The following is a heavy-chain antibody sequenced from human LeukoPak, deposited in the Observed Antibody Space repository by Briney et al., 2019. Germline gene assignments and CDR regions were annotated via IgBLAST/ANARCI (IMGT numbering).Heavy chain of an antibody. D-gene: IGHD3-10*01. CDR2: IYGDHNA. CDR1: GFTVSSTY. CDR3: ARGVLGVIPIDY. V-gene: IGHV3-53*01. Sequence: PGGSLRLSCAASGFTVSSTYMAWVRQAPGKGLDWVSFIYGDHNAFYADSVKGRFTISRDNSKNTLYLQMNSLGAEDTAVYFCARGVLGVIPIDYWGQGTLVTVSS. J-gene: IGHJ4*02.